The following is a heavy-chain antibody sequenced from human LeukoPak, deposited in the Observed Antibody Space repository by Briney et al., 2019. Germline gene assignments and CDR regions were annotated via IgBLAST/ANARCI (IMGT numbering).Heavy chain of an antibody. CDR3: ARASIMITFGGVIVGLYYFDY. CDR2: ISAYNGNT. J-gene: IGHJ4*02. D-gene: IGHD3-16*02. CDR1: GYTFTSYG. V-gene: IGHV1-18*01. Sequence: EASVKVSCKASGYTFTSYGISWVRQAPGQGLEWMGWISAYNGNTNYAQKLQGRVTMTTDTPTSTAYMELRSLRSDDTAVYYCARASIMITFGGVIVGLYYFDYWGQGTLVTVSS.